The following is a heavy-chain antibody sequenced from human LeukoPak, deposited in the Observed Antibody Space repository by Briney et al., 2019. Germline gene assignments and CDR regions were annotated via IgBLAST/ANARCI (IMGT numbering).Heavy chain of an antibody. CDR3: IRIRTGADNSIFHD. V-gene: IGHV3-73*01. D-gene: IGHD7-27*01. Sequence: GGSLRLSCAASGFSFSGSAILWVRQASGRGLEWVGRIRSKTNNYATVYSESVRGRFTISRDDSQNTAYLQMNSLKAEDTAVYYCIRIRTGADNSIFHDWGQGTLVTVSS. CDR1: GFSFSGSA. CDR2: IRSKTNNYAT. J-gene: IGHJ4*02.